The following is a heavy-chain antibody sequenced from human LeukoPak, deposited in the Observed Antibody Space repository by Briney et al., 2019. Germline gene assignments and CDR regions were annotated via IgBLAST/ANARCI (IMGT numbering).Heavy chain of an antibody. J-gene: IGHJ4*02. CDR1: GFTFSSYA. D-gene: IGHD6-13*01. V-gene: IGHV3-23*01. CDR2: ISTSGGGT. Sequence: GASLRLSCAASGFTFSSYAMSWVRQAPGKGLEWVSAISTSGGGTYYADSVKGRFTISRDNSKNTQYLQMNSLRAEDTAVYYCAKSLYVAAGGTNYWGQGTLVTVSS. CDR3: AKSLYVAAGGTNY.